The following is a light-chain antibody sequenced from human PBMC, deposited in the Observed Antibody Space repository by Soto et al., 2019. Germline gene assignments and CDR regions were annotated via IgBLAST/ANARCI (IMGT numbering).Light chain of an antibody. J-gene: IGLJ1*01. Sequence: QSVLTQPASVSGSPGQSITISCTGTSSDVGTYNYASWYQQHPGKAPKLIIYEVSNRPSGVSNRFSGSKSGNTASLTISGLQAEDEADYYCSSYTSSTDYVFGTGTKVTVL. CDR3: SSYTSSTDYV. CDR2: EVS. CDR1: SSDVGTYNY. V-gene: IGLV2-14*01.